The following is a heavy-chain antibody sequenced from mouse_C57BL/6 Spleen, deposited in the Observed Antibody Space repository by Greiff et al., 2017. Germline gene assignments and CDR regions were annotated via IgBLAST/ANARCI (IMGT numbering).Heavy chain of an antibody. CDR3: ARSMEYYGSSYEGNYYAMDY. CDR2: IYPGDGDT. V-gene: IGHV1-82*01. Sequence: QVQLKESGPELVKPGASVKISCKASGYAFSSSWMNWVKQRPGKGLEWIGRIYPGDGDTNYNGKFKGKATLTADKSSSTAYMQLSSLTSEDSAVYFSARSMEYYGSSYEGNYYAMDYWGQGTSVTVSS. J-gene: IGHJ4*01. CDR1: GYAFSSSW. D-gene: IGHD1-1*01.